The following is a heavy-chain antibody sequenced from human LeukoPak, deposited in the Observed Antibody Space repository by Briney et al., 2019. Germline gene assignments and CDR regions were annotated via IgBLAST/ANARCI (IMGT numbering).Heavy chain of an antibody. J-gene: IGHJ4*02. CDR1: GFTFSTYA. V-gene: IGHV3-23*01. Sequence: SGGSLRLSCAASGFTFSTYAMSWVRQAPGKGLEWVSGISVSGGTTHYADSVKGRFTISRDNSKNTLSLQMNSLRAEDTAVYYCAKGWTKYCSGGSCYSPLYYFDYWGQGTLVTVSS. CDR3: AKGWTKYCSGGSCYSPLYYFDY. CDR2: ISVSGGTT. D-gene: IGHD2-15*01.